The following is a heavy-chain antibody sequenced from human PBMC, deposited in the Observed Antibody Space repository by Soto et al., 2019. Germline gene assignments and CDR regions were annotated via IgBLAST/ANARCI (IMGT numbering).Heavy chain of an antibody. D-gene: IGHD3-22*01. CDR3: AKSAESGYFDY. Sequence: GGSLRLSCAASGFTFSSYGMHWVRQAPGKGLEWVAVISYDGSNKYYADSVKGRFTISRDNSKNTLYLQMNSLRAEDTAVYYCAKSAESGYFDYWGQGTLVTVSS. CDR2: ISYDGSNK. V-gene: IGHV3-30*18. J-gene: IGHJ4*02. CDR1: GFTFSSYG.